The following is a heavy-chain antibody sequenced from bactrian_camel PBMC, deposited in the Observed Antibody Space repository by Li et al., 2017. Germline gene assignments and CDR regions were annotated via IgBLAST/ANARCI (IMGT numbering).Heavy chain of an antibody. CDR2: IDTGGGNT. J-gene: IGHJ6*01. Sequence: QLVESGGGLVQPGGSLRLSCAASGFAFGNYDMSWVRQVPGKGLEWVSGIDTGGGNTYYADSVKGRFTISRDNAKNTLYLQMNSLKTEDTAVYYCATWWSVGFWGQGTQVTVS. CDR1: GFAFGNYD. CDR3: ATWWSVGF. V-gene: IGHV3S28*01. D-gene: IGHD7*01.